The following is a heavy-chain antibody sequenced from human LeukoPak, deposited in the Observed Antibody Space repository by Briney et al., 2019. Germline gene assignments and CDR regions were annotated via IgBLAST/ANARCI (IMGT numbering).Heavy chain of an antibody. CDR3: AKGTSSGYYSSYYFDY. CDR1: GFTFSSYG. J-gene: IGHJ4*02. V-gene: IGHV3-23*01. CDR2: SGSGGST. D-gene: IGHD3-22*01. Sequence: GGSLRLSCAASGFTFSSYGMSWVRQAPGKGLEWVSASGSGGSTYYADSVKGRFTISRDNSKNTLYLQMNSLRAEDTAVYYCAKGTSSGYYSSYYFDYWGQGTLVTVSS.